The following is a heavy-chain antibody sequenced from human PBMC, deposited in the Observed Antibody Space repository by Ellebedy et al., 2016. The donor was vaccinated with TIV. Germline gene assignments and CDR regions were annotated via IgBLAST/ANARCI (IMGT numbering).Heavy chain of an antibody. D-gene: IGHD2-8*01. CDR2: IYTSGDT. V-gene: IGHV3-66*01. J-gene: IGHJ4*02. CDR3: ARGKLMVYAD. Sequence: PGGSLRLSCAASGFTVSANFMNWVRQPPGKGLEWVSIIYTSGDTYYADSVKGRFTLSRDNSKNTLYLQLNSLRAEDTAVYFCARGKLMVYADWGQGTLVTVSS. CDR1: GFTVSANF.